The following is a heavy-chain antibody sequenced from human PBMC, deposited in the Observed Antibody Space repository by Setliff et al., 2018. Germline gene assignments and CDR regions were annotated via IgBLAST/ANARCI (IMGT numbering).Heavy chain of an antibody. J-gene: IGHJ4*02. D-gene: IGHD5-18*01. CDR2: IYTSGST. V-gene: IGHV4-61*09. CDR3: AREATGGYSYFDY. CDR1: GGSISSGSYY. Sequence: SETLSLTCTVSGGSISSGSYYWSWIRQPAGKGLEWIGHIYTSGSTNYNPSLKSRVTISVDTSKNQFSLKLSSVTAADTAVYYCAREATGGYSYFDYWGQGTLVTVSS.